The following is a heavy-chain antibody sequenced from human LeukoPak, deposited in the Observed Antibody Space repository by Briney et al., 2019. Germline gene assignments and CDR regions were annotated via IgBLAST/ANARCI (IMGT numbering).Heavy chain of an antibody. CDR3: ARREYYYGSGRQYENWFDP. Sequence: PSETLSLTCTVSGGSISSSSYYWGWIRQPPGKGLEWIGSIYYSGSTYYNPSLKSRFTISVDTSKNQFSLKLSSVTAADTAVYYCARREYYYGSGRQYENWFDPWGQGTLVTVSS. CDR2: IYYSGST. D-gene: IGHD3-10*01. V-gene: IGHV4-39*01. J-gene: IGHJ5*02. CDR1: GGSISSSSYY.